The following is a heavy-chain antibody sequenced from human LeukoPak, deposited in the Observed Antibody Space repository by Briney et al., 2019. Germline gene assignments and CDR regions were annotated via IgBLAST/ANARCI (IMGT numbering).Heavy chain of an antibody. CDR1: GFTFSSYD. V-gene: IGHV3-13*01. CDR2: IGTAGDT. Sequence: GRSLRLSCAASGFTFSSYDMHWVRQATGKGLEWVSAIGTAGDTYYPGSVKGRFTISRENAKNSLYLQMNSLRAGDTAVYYCARSSGSYSLFDYWGQGTLVTVSS. J-gene: IGHJ4*02. D-gene: IGHD1-26*01. CDR3: ARSSGSYSLFDY.